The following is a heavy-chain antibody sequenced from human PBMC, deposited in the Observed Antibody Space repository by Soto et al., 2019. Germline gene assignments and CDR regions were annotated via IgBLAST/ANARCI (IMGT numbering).Heavy chain of an antibody. CDR1: AGSISSGGYY. V-gene: IGHV4-31*03. CDR2: IYYSGTT. CDR3: ARDTHIPPTLGGYYHYCVDV. Sequence: QVQLQESGPRLVKPSQTLSLTCTVSAGSISSGGYYWSWIRQHPGKGLEWVGYIYYSGTTYYNPSHKSRITIAIDTSKNQISLKLNSVTAADTAVYDCARDTHIPPTLGGYYHYCVDVWGQGTTVTVSS. J-gene: IGHJ6*02.